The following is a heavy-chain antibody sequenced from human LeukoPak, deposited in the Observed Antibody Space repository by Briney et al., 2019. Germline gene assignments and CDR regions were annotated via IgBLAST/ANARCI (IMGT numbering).Heavy chain of an antibody. CDR3: ARNIWFGESADAFDI. Sequence: GASVTVSCKASGYTFTSYDINWVRQAPGQGLEWMGWINPNSGGTNYAQKFQGRVTITRDKSIRTAYMELSRLTSDDTAVYYCARNIWFGESADAFDIWGQGTMVTVSS. J-gene: IGHJ3*02. V-gene: IGHV1-2*02. D-gene: IGHD3-10*01. CDR1: GYTFTSYD. CDR2: INPNSGGT.